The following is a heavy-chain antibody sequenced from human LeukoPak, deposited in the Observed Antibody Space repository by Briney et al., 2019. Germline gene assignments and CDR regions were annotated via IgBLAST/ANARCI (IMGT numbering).Heavy chain of an antibody. CDR3: TRDGGSAMPFDY. J-gene: IGHJ4*02. Sequence: GGSLRLSCAASGFTFSSYSMNWVRQAPGKGLEWVSSISSSSSYIYYADSVKGRFTISRDNAKNSLYLQMNSLRAEDTAVYYCTRDGGSAMPFDYWGQGTLVTVSS. D-gene: IGHD2-2*01. V-gene: IGHV3-21*01. CDR2: ISSSSSYI. CDR1: GFTFSSYS.